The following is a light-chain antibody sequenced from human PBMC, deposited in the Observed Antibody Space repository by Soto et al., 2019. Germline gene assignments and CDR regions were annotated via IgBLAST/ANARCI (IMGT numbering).Light chain of an antibody. V-gene: IGLV2-11*01. Sequence: QSALTQPRSVSGSPGQSVTISCAGTSNDVGAYNYVSWYQQHPGKAPKLIIYAVIKRPSGVPDRFSGSKSGNTASLTISGLQTEDEADYYCCSYAASFWVFGGGTKLIVL. J-gene: IGLJ3*02. CDR2: AVI. CDR3: CSYAASFWV. CDR1: SNDVGAYNY.